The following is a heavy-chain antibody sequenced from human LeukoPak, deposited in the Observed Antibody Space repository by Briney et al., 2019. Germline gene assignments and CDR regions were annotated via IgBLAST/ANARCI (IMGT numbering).Heavy chain of an antibody. CDR1: GYTFTSYG. D-gene: IGHD6-19*01. J-gene: IGHJ4*02. V-gene: IGHV1-18*01. Sequence: ASVKVSCKASGYTFTSYGISWVRQAPGQGLEWMGWISGYNGHTKYAQKFQGRATMTTDTSASTAYMELRSLRSDDTAVYYCVRDVFLGAVAGRRGDYWGQGTLVTVSS. CDR2: ISGYNGHT. CDR3: VRDVFLGAVAGRRGDY.